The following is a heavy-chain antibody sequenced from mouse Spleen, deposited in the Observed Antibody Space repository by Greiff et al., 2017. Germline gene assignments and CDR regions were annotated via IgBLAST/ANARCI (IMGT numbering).Heavy chain of an antibody. CDR2: ILPGSIST. Sequence: QVQLQQSGAELMKPGASVQLSCRATGYTFTAYWIEWIKQRPGHGLEWIGEILPGSISTVYNEKFKGKATFTADTSSNTAYMQLSSLTTEDSAIYYCIYSYDGGHWGQGTTPTVSS. CDR1: GYTFTAYW. J-gene: IGHJ2*01. V-gene: IGHV1-9*01. CDR3: IYSYDGGH. D-gene: IGHD1-1*01.